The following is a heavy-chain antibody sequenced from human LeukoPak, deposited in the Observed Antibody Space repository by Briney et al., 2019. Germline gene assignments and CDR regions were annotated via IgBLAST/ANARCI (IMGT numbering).Heavy chain of an antibody. CDR2: IYYSGRT. D-gene: IGHD1-1*01. CDR3: ATRPSGSDRFLPYFDY. J-gene: IGHJ4*02. V-gene: IGHV4-61*01. Sequence: AETLSLTCTVSGGSVRRETYYWSWIRQPPGKGLEWIGYIYYSGRTNYNPSLKSRVTISLDTSKNQVPLKLSSVTAADTAVYYCATRPSGSDRFLPYFDYWGQGILVTASS. CDR1: GGSVRRETYY.